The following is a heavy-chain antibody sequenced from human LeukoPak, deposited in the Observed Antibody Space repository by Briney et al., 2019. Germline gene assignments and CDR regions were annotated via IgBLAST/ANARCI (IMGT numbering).Heavy chain of an antibody. D-gene: IGHD3-22*01. J-gene: IGHJ3*02. Sequence: GGSLRLSCAASGFTFSDYYMSWIRQAPGKGLEWVSYISSSGSTIYYADSVKGRFAISRDNAKNSLYLQMNSLRAEDTAVYYCATYDSSGYYNPNAFDIWGQGTMVTVSS. CDR2: ISSSGSTI. CDR1: GFTFSDYY. V-gene: IGHV3-11*01. CDR3: ATYDSSGYYNPNAFDI.